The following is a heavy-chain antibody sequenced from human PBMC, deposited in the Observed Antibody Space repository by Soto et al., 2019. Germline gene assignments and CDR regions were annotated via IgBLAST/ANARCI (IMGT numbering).Heavy chain of an antibody. D-gene: IGHD5-18*01. V-gene: IGHV4-39*02. CDR3: ARVLSGGYSYSYYLDK. Sequence: QLQLQESGPGLVKSSETLSLTCTVSGGSISSSSHYWGWIRQPPGKGLEWIGNMYYSGSTYYNPSLSSRATISVDTSKNQFSLNLSSVTAADTAVYYCARVLSGGYSYSYYLDKWGQGTLVPVSA. CDR1: GGSISSSSHY. J-gene: IGHJ4*02. CDR2: MYYSGST.